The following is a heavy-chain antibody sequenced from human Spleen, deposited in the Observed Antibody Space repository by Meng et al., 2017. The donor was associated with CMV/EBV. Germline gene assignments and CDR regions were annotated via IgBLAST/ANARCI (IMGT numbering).Heavy chain of an antibody. J-gene: IGHJ4*02. CDR3: ARWDPVGSIFDY. CDR1: GFTFSSYG. CDR2: IRDDGSNK. Sequence: GESLKISCAASGFTFSSYGMHWVRQAPGKGLEWVAFIRDDGSNKYYADSVKGRFTISRDNSKNTLYLQMNSLRAEDTAVYYCARWDPVGSIFDYWGQGTLVTVSS. D-gene: IGHD1-26*01. V-gene: IGHV3-30*02.